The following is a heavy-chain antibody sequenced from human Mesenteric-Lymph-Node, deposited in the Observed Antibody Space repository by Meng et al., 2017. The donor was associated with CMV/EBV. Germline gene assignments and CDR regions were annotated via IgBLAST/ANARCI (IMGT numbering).Heavy chain of an antibody. D-gene: IGHD3-10*01. J-gene: IGHJ1*01. V-gene: IGHV4-59*01. CDR3: ARDLGGSYQH. Sequence: SETLSLTCTVSGVSISSYYWSWIRQPPGKGLEWIGYIYYSGSTNYNPSLKSRVTISVDTSKNQFSLKLSSVTAADTAVYYCARDLGGSYQHWGQGTLVTVSS. CDR1: GVSISSYY. CDR2: IYYSGST.